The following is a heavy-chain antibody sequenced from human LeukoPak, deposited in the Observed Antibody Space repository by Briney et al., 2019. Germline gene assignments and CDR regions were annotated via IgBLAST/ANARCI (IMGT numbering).Heavy chain of an antibody. CDR2: ISGRGGDS. D-gene: IGHD2-15*01. CDR3: ATNLVVVAATGGDDAFDI. V-gene: IGHV3-23*01. J-gene: IGHJ3*02. CDR1: GFTFSGYA. Sequence: PGGSLRLSCAASGFTFSGYAMSWVRQAPGKGLEWVSSISGRGGDSYYADSVKGRFTISRDNSKNMVYLQMSSLRAEDTAVYYCATNLVVVAATGGDDAFDIWGQGTMVAVSS.